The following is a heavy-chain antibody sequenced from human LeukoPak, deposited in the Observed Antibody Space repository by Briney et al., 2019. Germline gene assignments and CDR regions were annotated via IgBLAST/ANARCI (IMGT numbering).Heavy chain of an antibody. Sequence: ASVKVSCKASGYTLTHFYMHLVRQAPGQGPQWMGVINPNDGTTFYARELQGRVTMTRDTAASTVFMALSSLRSEDTAVYYCARAKGYSHDLVRGDFYGMDVWGQGTTVTVSS. CDR1: GYTLTHFY. J-gene: IGHJ6*02. D-gene: IGHD5-18*01. V-gene: IGHV1-46*01. CDR3: ARAKGYSHDLVRGDFYGMDV. CDR2: INPNDGTT.